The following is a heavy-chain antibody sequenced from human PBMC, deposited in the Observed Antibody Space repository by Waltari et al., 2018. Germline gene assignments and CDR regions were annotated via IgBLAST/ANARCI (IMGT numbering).Heavy chain of an antibody. V-gene: IGHV6-1*01. CDR2: TYDRSQWRN. Sequence: QVQLQQSGPGLVKPSQTLSLTCAVSGDSLFTTSVAWNWIRQSPSRGLEWLGRTYDRSQWRNEYALSVKCRITVNPDTSKNHCSLQLDSVTPDDTAVYYCARGKFTAFDIWGQGTMVTVSS. CDR3: ARGKFTAFDI. CDR1: GDSLFTTSVA. J-gene: IGHJ3*02.